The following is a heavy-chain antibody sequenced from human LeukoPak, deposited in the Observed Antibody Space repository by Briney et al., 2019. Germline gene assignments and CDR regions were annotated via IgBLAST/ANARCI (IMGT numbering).Heavy chain of an antibody. J-gene: IGHJ6*03. CDR3: ARDGSIAEFSFMDV. Sequence: SVKVSCKASGGTFSSYAISWVRQAPGQGLEWMGGIIPIFGTANYAQKFQGRVTITADKSTSTAYMELSSLRSEDTAVYYCARDGSIAEFSFMDVWGKGTTVTVSS. D-gene: IGHD6-6*01. CDR1: GGTFSSYA. V-gene: IGHV1-69*06. CDR2: IIPIFGTA.